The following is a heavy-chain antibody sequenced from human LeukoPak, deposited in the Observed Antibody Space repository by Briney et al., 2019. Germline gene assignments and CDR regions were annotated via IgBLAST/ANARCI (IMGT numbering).Heavy chain of an antibody. CDR1: GFTLFWHV. J-gene: IGHJ4*02. Sequence: GGSLRLSCSASGFTLFWHVMHWVRQAPGKALEYVSFIHHNGEITSYADSVRGRFTVSRDNSKNTLFFELSSLRVDDTAVYYCARDMSGTYSFDYWGQGTLVTVSS. D-gene: IGHD1-26*01. V-gene: IGHV3-64D*06. CDR2: IHHNGEIT. CDR3: ARDMSGTYSFDY.